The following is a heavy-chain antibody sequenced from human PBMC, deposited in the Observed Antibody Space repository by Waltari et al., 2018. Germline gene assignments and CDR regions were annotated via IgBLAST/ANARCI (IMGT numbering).Heavy chain of an antibody. CDR3: ARDPSCSSTSCYPPY. CDR1: GLHFLTYS. Sequence: EVQLVDSWVGLVKPGGSLRLSCAASGLHFLTYSMHWARQAPGKGLEWVSSISSSSSYIYYADSVKGRFTISRDNAKNSLYLQMNSLRAEDTAVYYCARDPSCSSTSCYPPYWGQGTLVTVSS. J-gene: IGHJ4*02. CDR2: ISSSSSYI. D-gene: IGHD2-2*01. V-gene: IGHV3-21*01.